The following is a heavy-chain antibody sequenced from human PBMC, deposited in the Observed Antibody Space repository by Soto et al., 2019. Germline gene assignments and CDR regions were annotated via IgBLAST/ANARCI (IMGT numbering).Heavy chain of an antibody. J-gene: IGHJ6*02. Sequence: GGSLRLSCAASGFTFISYSMNWVRQAPGKGLEWVSSISSSSSYIYYADSVKGRFTISRDNAKNSLYLQMNSLRAEDTAVYYCARDLELRFLAGMDVWGQGTTVTVS. CDR1: GFTFISYS. CDR3: ARDLELRFLAGMDV. D-gene: IGHD3-3*01. CDR2: ISSSSSYI. V-gene: IGHV3-21*01.